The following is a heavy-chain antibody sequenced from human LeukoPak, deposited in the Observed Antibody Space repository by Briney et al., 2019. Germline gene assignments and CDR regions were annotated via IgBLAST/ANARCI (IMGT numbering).Heavy chain of an antibody. Sequence: SETLSLTCTVSGGSISSGGYYWRWIRQHPGKGLEWIGYIYYSGSTYYNPSLKSRVTISVDTSKNQFSLKLSSVTAADTAVYYCARVGAEWEPVSLYFDYWGQGTLVTVSS. J-gene: IGHJ4*02. D-gene: IGHD1-26*01. CDR3: ARVGAEWEPVSLYFDY. V-gene: IGHV4-31*03. CDR1: GGSISSGGYY. CDR2: IYYSGST.